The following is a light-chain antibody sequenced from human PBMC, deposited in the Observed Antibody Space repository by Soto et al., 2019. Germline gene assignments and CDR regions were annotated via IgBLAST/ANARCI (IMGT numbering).Light chain of an antibody. V-gene: IGKV1-33*01. J-gene: IGKJ4*01. CDR1: QDISNY. CDR2: DAS. Sequence: DIQMTQSPSSLSASVGDRVTITFQASQDISNYLNWYQQKPGKAPKLLIYDASNLETGVPSRFSGSGSGTDFTFTISSLQPEDIATYYCQHYDNLPFGGGTKVEIK. CDR3: QHYDNLP.